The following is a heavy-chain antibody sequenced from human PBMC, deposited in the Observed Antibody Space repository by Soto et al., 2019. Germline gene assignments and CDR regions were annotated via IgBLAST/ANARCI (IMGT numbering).Heavy chain of an antibody. V-gene: IGHV3-21*01. CDR3: ARAPSIAARGYYYYGMDV. CDR2: ISSSSSYI. J-gene: IGHJ6*02. CDR1: GFTFSSYS. D-gene: IGHD6-6*01. Sequence: GGSLRLSCAASGFTFSSYSMNWVRQAPGKGLEWVSSISSSSSYIYYADSVKGRFTISRDNAKNSLYLQMNSLRAEDTAVYYCARAPSIAARGYYYYGMDVWGQGTTVTVSS.